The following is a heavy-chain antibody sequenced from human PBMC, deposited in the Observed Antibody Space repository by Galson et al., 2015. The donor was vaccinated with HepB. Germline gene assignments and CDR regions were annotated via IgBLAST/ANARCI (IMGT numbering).Heavy chain of an antibody. V-gene: IGHV3-9*01. Sequence: SLRLSCAASGFTFDNYAMHWVRQAPGKGLEWVSGINWNSGNIDYADSVKGRFTISRENAKNSLHLQMNSLRAEDTALYYCAKDIGVLGSGPNDYWGQGTMVTVSS. J-gene: IGHJ3*01. D-gene: IGHD6-25*01. CDR1: GFTFDNYA. CDR2: INWNSGNI. CDR3: AKDIGVLGSGPNDY.